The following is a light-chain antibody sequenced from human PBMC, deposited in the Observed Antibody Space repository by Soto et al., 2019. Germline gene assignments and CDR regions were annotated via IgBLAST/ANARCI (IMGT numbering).Light chain of an antibody. CDR3: CSYAGSSTYVI. J-gene: IGLJ2*01. CDR2: EGS. Sequence: QSALTQPASVSGSPGQSITISRTGTSSDVGSYNLVSWYQQHPGKAPKLMIYEGSKRPSGVSNRFSGSKSGNTASLTISGLQAEGEADYHCCSYAGSSTYVIFGGGTKLTV. CDR1: SSDVGSYNL. V-gene: IGLV2-23*01.